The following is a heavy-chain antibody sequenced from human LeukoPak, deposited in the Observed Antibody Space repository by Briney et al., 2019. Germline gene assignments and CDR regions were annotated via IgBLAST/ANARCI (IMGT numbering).Heavy chain of an antibody. CDR1: GCTFSSSW. J-gene: IGHJ4*02. D-gene: IGHD2-21*01. CDR3: ARDRAYNTFDY. V-gene: IGHV3-7*01. Sequence: PGGSLRLSCAASGCTFSSSWKNWVRQAPRKGLERVANIKEDGSQKNYVDSVKGRFTISRDNAKNSLYLQMNSLRVEDTAVYYCARDRAYNTFDYWGQGTLVTVSS. CDR2: IKEDGSQK.